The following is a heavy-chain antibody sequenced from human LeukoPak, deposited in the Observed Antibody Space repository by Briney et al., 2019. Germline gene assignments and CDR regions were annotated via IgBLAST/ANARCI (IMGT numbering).Heavy chain of an antibody. Sequence: SETLSLTCPVSGDSISSHYWSWLRQPPGKGLEWIGNIYNSGTTNYNPSVKSRVTISVDTSKNQLSLRLTSVTAADTAVYYCAKATRWLAFDYWGQGILVTVSS. V-gene: IGHV4-59*11. D-gene: IGHD6-19*01. CDR3: AKATRWLAFDY. CDR2: IYNSGTT. J-gene: IGHJ4*02. CDR1: GDSISSHY.